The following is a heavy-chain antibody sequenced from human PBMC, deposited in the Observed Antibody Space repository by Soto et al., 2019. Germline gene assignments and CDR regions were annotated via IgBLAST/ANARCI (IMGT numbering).Heavy chain of an antibody. J-gene: IGHJ4*02. V-gene: IGHV3-23*01. CDR2: ISGSGGST. CDR3: AKDAPLWAYCGGDCYLSGG. Sequence: EVQLLESGGGLVQPGGSLRLSCAASGFTFSSYAMSWVRQAPGKGLEWVSAISGSGGSTYYADSVKGRFTISRDNSKNKLYLQMNGLRAEDTAVYYCAKDAPLWAYCGGDCYLSGGWGQGTLVTVSS. CDR1: GFTFSSYA. D-gene: IGHD2-21*01.